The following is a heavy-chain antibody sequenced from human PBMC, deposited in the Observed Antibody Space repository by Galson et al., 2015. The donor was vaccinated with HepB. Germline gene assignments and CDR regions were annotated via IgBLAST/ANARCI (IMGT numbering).Heavy chain of an antibody. Sequence: LVKPTQTLTLTCTFSGFSLSTSGMCVSWIRQPPGKALEWLALIDWDDDKYYSTSLKTRLTISKDTSKNQVVLTMTNMDPVDTATYYCARIKRGYSYGRDAFDIWGQGTMVTVSS. CDR3: ARIKRGYSYGRDAFDI. D-gene: IGHD5-18*01. V-gene: IGHV2-70*01. CDR1: GFSLSTSGMC. CDR2: IDWDDDK. J-gene: IGHJ3*02.